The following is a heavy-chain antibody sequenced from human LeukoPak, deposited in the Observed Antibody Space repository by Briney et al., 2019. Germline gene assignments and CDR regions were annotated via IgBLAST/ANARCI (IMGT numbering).Heavy chain of an antibody. J-gene: IGHJ4*02. V-gene: IGHV1-46*01. D-gene: IGHD3-3*02. Sequence: ASVKVSYKASGYTVTGYYMHLVRQAPGHGLEWMGIMNPSGGSTSYAQKFQGRVTMTRDMSTSTVYMELSSLRSEDTAVYYCAREGTIFGVVIETAFDYWGQGTLVTVSS. CDR1: GYTVTGYY. CDR3: AREGTIFGVVIETAFDY. CDR2: MNPSGGST.